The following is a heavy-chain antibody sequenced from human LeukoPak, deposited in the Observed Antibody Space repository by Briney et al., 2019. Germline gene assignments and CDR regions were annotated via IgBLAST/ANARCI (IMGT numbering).Heavy chain of an antibody. Sequence: GGSLRLSCAASGFTFGSYWMSWVRQAPGKGLEWVANIKQDGSEKYYVDSVKGRFTISRDNAKNSLYLQMNSLRAEDTAVYYCARAPRGYSYRPYYYYYYYMDVWGKGTTVTVSS. CDR3: ARAPRGYSYRPYYYYYYYMDV. CDR2: IKQDGSEK. D-gene: IGHD5-18*01. V-gene: IGHV3-7*04. J-gene: IGHJ6*03. CDR1: GFTFGSYW.